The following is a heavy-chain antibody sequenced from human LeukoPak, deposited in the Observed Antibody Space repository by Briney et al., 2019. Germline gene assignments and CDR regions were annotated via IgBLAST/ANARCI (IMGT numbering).Heavy chain of an antibody. D-gene: IGHD5-24*01. CDR2: ISYDGSNK. Sequence: PGGSLRLSCAASGFIFSSYGMHWARQAPGKGLEWVAVISYDGSNKYYADSVKGRFTISRDNSKNTLYLQINSLRAEDTAVYYCAKPRDGYNYYPFDYWGQGTLVTVSS. J-gene: IGHJ4*02. CDR1: GFIFSSYG. V-gene: IGHV3-30*18. CDR3: AKPRDGYNYYPFDY.